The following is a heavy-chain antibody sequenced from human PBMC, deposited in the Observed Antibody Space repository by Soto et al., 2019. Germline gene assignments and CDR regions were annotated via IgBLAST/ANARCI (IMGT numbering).Heavy chain of an antibody. J-gene: IGHJ5*02. D-gene: IGHD2-2*02. V-gene: IGHV3-21*01. CDR1: GFTFSSYS. CDR2: ISSSSSYI. Sequence: EVQLVESGGGLVKPGGSLRLSCAASGFTFSSYSMNWVRQAPGKGLEWVSSISSSSSYIYYADSVKGRFTISRDNAKNSLYLQMTSLRAEDTAVYYCARVISVVVVPAAIYNWFDPWGQGTLFTVSA. CDR3: ARVISVVVVPAAIYNWFDP.